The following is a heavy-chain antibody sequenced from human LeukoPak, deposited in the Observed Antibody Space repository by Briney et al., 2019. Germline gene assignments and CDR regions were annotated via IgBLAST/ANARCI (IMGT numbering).Heavy chain of an antibody. D-gene: IGHD5-18*01. CDR2: ISGSGGST. CDR3: ARGNGGYSYGDFDY. Sequence: GGSLRLSCAASGFTFSSYAMSWVRQAPGKGLEWVSAISGSGGSTYYADSVKGRFTISRDNAKNSLYLQMNSLRDEDTAVYYCARGNGGYSYGDFDYWGQGTLVTVSS. V-gene: IGHV3-23*01. J-gene: IGHJ4*02. CDR1: GFTFSSYA.